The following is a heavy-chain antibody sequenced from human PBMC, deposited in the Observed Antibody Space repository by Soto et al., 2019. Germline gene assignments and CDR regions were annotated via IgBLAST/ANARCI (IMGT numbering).Heavy chain of an antibody. CDR2: INPNSGGT. D-gene: IGHD1-1*01. CDR3: ARGLEYYYYGMDV. J-gene: IGHJ6*02. V-gene: IGHV1-2*04. CDR1: GYTFTGYY. Sequence: ASVKVSCKASGYTFTGYYMHWVRQAPGQGLEWMGWINPNSGGTNYAQKFQGWVTMTRDTSISTAYMELSRLRSDDTAVYYCARGLEYYYYGMDVWCQGTTVTVSS.